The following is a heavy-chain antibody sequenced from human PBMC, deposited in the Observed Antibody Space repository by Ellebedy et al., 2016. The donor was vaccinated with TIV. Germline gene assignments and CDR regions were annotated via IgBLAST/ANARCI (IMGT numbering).Heavy chain of an antibody. V-gene: IGHV3-7*01. CDR3: ARDRGNGYNYRSPFDH. D-gene: IGHD5-24*01. Sequence: PGGSLRFSCAASGFTFSNYWMSWVRQAPGKGLEWVGNIKPDGSAQYYVDSVKGRFTMSRDNAKNSLYLQMDSLRAEDKAVYYCARDRGNGYNYRSPFDHWGQGSLVTVSS. CDR1: GFTFSNYW. CDR2: IKPDGSAQ. J-gene: IGHJ4*02.